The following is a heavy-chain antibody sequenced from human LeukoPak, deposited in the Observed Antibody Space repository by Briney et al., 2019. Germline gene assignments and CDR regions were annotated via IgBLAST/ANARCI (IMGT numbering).Heavy chain of an antibody. Sequence: SETLSLTCTVSGYSISSSSYYWGWIRQPPGKGLEWIGSIYYSGSTYYNPSLKSRVTISVDTSKNQFSLKLSSVTAADTAVYYCARHSLGMSFDYWGQGTLVTVSS. CDR3: ARHSLGMSFDY. V-gene: IGHV4-39*01. CDR1: GYSISSSSYY. CDR2: IYYSGST. J-gene: IGHJ4*02. D-gene: IGHD7-27*01.